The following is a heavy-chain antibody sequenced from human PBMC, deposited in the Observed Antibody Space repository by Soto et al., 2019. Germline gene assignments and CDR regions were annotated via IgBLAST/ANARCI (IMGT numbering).Heavy chain of an antibody. CDR3: AKAATTVPGL. Sequence: QVQLVESGGGVVQPGRSLRLSCAASGFTFSSYGMHWVGQAPGKGLEWVAVISYDGSNKYYADSVKGRFTISRDNSKNTLYLQMNSLRAEDTAVYYCAKAATTVPGLWGQGTLVTVSS. CDR2: ISYDGSNK. J-gene: IGHJ4*02. CDR1: GFTFSSYG. D-gene: IGHD4-17*01. V-gene: IGHV3-30*18.